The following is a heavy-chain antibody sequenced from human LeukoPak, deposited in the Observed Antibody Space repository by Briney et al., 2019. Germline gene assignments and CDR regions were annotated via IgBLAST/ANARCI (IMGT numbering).Heavy chain of an antibody. CDR1: GYSLTTYW. J-gene: IGHJ6*02. D-gene: IGHD3-22*01. V-gene: IGHV5-51*01. CDR3: ASKTSYYDSSGYYWDV. CDR2: IYPGDSDT. Sequence: GESLKISCKGSGYSLTTYWIGWVRQMPGKGLEWMGIIYPGDSDTRYSPSFQGQVTISADKSISTAYLQWSSLKASDTAMYYCASKTSYYDSSGYYWDVWGQGTTVTVSS.